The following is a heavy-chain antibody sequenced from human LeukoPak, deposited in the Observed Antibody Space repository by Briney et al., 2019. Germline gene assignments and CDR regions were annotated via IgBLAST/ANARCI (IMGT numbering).Heavy chain of an antibody. J-gene: IGHJ4*02. D-gene: IGHD1-20*01. CDR3: AKDLGRLYNWNYFDY. Sequence: PSETLSLTCTVSGGSISNYYWSWIRQPPGKGLEWIGYIYYSGSTKYNPSLKSRVTISVDTSKHQFSLRLSSVTAADTAVYYCAKDLGRLYNWNYFDYWGQGTLVTVSS. CDR2: IYYSGST. V-gene: IGHV4-59*01. CDR1: GGSISNYY.